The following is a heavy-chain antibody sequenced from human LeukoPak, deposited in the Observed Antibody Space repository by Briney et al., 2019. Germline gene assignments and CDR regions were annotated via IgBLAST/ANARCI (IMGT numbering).Heavy chain of an antibody. CDR3: ARAVGRGPGGHFDY. J-gene: IGHJ4*02. V-gene: IGHV3-11*03. Sequence: GGSLRLSCAVSGLTYSANYMSWIRQARGKGLEGISYISNTGSYTNYADSVRGRFTISRDDAENSLFLQMDSLRAEDTAVYYCARAVGRGPGGHFDYWGQGTLVTVSS. CDR1: GLTYSANY. D-gene: IGHD4-23*01. CDR2: ISNTGSYT.